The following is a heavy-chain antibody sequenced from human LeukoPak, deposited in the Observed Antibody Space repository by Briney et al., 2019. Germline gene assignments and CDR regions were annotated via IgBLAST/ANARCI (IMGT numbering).Heavy chain of an antibody. CDR3: ARWSSGDYYYVDY. CDR1: GGSISSYS. Sequence: SETLSLTCTVSGGSISSYSWSWIRQPAGKGLEWIGRMYSSGSTKYNPSLKSRVTMSVDTSKNQISLKLTSVTAADTAIYYCARWSSGDYYYVDYWGQGTLVTVPS. CDR2: MYSSGST. D-gene: IGHD3-22*01. V-gene: IGHV4-4*07. J-gene: IGHJ4*02.